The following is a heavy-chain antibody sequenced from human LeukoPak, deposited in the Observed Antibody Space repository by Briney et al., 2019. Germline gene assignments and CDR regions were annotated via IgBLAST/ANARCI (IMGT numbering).Heavy chain of an antibody. D-gene: IGHD3-10*01. J-gene: IGHJ4*02. CDR2: ISWNSGSI. V-gene: IGHV3-9*01. Sequence: PGGSLRLSCAASGFTFDDYTMRWVRQAPGKGLEWVSGISWNSGSIGYADSVKGRFTISRDNAKYSLYLQMNSLRVEDTALYYCVKDMYYGSGSCFDYWGQGTLVTVSS. CDR3: VKDMYYGSGSCFDY. CDR1: GFTFDDYT.